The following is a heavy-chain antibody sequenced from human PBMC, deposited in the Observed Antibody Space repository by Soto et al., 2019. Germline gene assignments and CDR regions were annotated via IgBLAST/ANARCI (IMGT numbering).Heavy chain of an antibody. CDR1: GYSFTSYW. V-gene: IGHV5-51*01. CDR2: IYPGDSDT. J-gene: IGHJ3*02. CDR3: ARRLFWSGYQNDAFDI. Sequence: GESLKISCKGSGYSFTSYWIGWVRQMPGKGLEWMGIIYPGDSDTRYSPSFQGQVTISADKSISTAYLQWGSLKASDTAMYYCARRLFWSGYQNDAFDIWGQGTMVTVSS. D-gene: IGHD3-3*01.